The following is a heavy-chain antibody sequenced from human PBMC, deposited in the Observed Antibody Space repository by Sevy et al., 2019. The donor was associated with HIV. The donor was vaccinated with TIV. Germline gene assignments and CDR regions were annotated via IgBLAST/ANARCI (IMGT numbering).Heavy chain of an antibody. CDR1: GYSVSDLS. CDR3: ATSPDYYDSSRDAFDI. D-gene: IGHD3-22*01. V-gene: IGHV1-24*01. Sequence: ASVKVSCKVSGYSVSDLSIHWVRQAPGKGLEWMGGYDPEDGETIYAQKFQGRVTMTEETSTDTAYMELSSLRSEDTAVYYYATSPDYYDSSRDAFDIWGQGTMVTVSS. J-gene: IGHJ3*02. CDR2: YDPEDGET.